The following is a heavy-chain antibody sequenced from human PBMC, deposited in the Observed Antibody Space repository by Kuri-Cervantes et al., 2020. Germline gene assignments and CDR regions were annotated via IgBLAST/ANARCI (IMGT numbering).Heavy chain of an antibody. D-gene: IGHD1-7*01. V-gene: IGHV1-69*13. J-gene: IGHJ5*01. CDR3: ARDPWAGTTGNWFDS. Sequence: SVKVSCKASGCTFTSYAMNWVRQAPGQGLEWMGGIIPIFGTANYAQKFQGRVTITADESTSTAYMELSSLRSEDTAVYYCARDPWAGTTGNWFDSWGQGTLVTVSS. CDR1: GCTFTSYA. CDR2: IIPIFGTA.